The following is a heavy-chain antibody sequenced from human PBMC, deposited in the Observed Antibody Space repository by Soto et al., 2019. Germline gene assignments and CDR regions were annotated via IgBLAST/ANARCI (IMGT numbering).Heavy chain of an antibody. J-gene: IGHJ4*02. CDR2: IIPIFGTA. Sequence: ASVKVSCKASGGTFSSYAISWVRQAPGQGLEWMGGIIPIFGTANYAQKFQGRVTITADESTSTAYMELSSLRSEDTAVYYCARAISGRYCSGGSCYPYFDYWGQGTLVTVSS. D-gene: IGHD2-15*01. CDR1: GGTFSSYA. CDR3: ARAISGRYCSGGSCYPYFDY. V-gene: IGHV1-69*13.